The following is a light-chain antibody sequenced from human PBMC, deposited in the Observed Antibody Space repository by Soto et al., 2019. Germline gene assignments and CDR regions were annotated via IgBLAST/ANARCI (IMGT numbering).Light chain of an antibody. CDR1: QSLLHRNGYNY. V-gene: IGKV2-28*01. J-gene: IGKJ1*01. CDR3: MQTLQTRT. CDR2: LGS. Sequence: DIVMTQSPLSLPVTPGEPASISCRSSQSLLHRNGYNYLDWYLQKPGQSPQLLIYLGSDRASGVPDRFSGSGSGTDFTLKISRVEAEDVGGYYCMQTLQTRTFGQGTKVDSK.